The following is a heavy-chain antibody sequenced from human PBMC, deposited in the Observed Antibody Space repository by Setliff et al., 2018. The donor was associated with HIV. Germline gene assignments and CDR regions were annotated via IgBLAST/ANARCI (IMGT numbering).Heavy chain of an antibody. D-gene: IGHD3-10*01. CDR2: IYHSGST. CDR3: ARSSMVREDSLVLSYYYYYMDV. V-gene: IGHV4-34*01. CDR1: GGSFSGYY. Sequence: PSETLSLTCAVYGGSFSGYYWTWIRQPPGKGLEWIGSIYHSGSTHYNPSLKSRVTISVDTSKNQFSLKLSSVTAADTAVYYCARSSMVREDSLVLSYYYYYMDVWGKGTTVTVSS. J-gene: IGHJ6*03.